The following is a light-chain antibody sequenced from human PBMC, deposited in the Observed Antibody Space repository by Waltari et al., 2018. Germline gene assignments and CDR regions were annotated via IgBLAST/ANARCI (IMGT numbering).Light chain of an antibody. CDR2: GAS. Sequence: XVLTQSPGTXXXSPGERXTLSCXASQSVSSSYLAWYQQKXGQAPRLLIYGASXRATGIPXXFSGSXXXTDXTLTIXXXEPEDXXXXXCQQYGSSPLTFGXXXKVEXK. CDR1: QSVSSSY. J-gene: IGKJ4*01. CDR3: QQYGSSPLT. V-gene: IGKV3-20*01.